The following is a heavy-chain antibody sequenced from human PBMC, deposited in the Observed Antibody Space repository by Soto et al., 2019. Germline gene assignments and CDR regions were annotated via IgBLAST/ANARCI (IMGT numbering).Heavy chain of an antibody. J-gene: IGHJ6*02. CDR2: ISSSGSTI. D-gene: IGHD6-6*01. CDR3: ARVGEGYSSSSSWHYYGMDV. CDR1: GFTFSSYE. V-gene: IGHV3-48*03. Sequence: LRLSCAASGFTFSSYEMNWVRQAPGKGLEWVSYISSSGSTIYYADSVKGRFTISRDNAKNSLYLQMNSLRAEDTAVYYCARVGEGYSSSSSWHYYGMDVWGQGTTVTVSS.